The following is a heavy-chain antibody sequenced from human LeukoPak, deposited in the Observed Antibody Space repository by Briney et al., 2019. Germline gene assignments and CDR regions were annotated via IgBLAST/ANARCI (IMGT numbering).Heavy chain of an antibody. CDR3: ARDGTAAGLYFDL. Sequence: GGSLRLSCEVSGFSFTDYWMNWVRQAPGKGPEWVASIRQDGSEKTYVDSVKGRFTISRDNTKNSLSLQLNGLRAEDTAVYYCARDGTAAGLYFDLWGQGTLVTVSS. CDR2: IRQDGSEK. V-gene: IGHV3-7*01. J-gene: IGHJ4*01. CDR1: GFSFTDYW. D-gene: IGHD6-13*01.